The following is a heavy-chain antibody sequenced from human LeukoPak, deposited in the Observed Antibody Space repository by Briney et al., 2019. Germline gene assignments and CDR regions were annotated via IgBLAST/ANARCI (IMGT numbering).Heavy chain of an antibody. J-gene: IGHJ4*02. V-gene: IGHV1-18*01. D-gene: IGHD3-10*01. CDR2: ISAYNGNT. CDR3: ARGPTWFGDEKPDY. CDR1: GYTFTSYG. Sequence: ASVRVSCKASGYTFTSYGISWVRQAPGQGLEWMGWISAYNGNTNYAQKLQGRVTMTTDTSTSTAYMELRSLRSDDTAVYYCARGPTWFGDEKPDYWGQGTLVTVSS.